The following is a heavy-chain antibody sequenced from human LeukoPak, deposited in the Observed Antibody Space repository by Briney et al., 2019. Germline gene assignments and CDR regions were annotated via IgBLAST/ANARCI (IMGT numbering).Heavy chain of an antibody. J-gene: IGHJ4*02. D-gene: IGHD1-26*01. CDR2: IYYSGST. CDR3: ARRRWELPTYFDY. Sequence: SETLSLTCNVSGPSLSLNYWSWIRQSPGKGLEWIGNIYYSGSTTYNPSLKSRVTISVDTSKNQFSLRLRSVTAADTAVYYCARRRWELPTYFDYWGQGTLVTVSS. CDR1: GPSLSLNY. V-gene: IGHV4-59*01.